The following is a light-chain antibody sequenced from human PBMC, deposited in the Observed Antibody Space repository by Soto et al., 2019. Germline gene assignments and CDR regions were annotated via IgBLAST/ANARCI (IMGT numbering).Light chain of an antibody. J-gene: IGKJ1*01. V-gene: IGKV3-11*01. CDR3: QQRSNSPRT. CDR2: DAS. CDR1: QSINSD. Sequence: EILLTQSPATLPVSPGETTRLSCRASQSINSDVAWYQQKPGQPPRLLIYDASNRDTGIPARFSGSGSGTDFTLTISRLEPEDFAVYYCQQRSNSPRTFGQGTKVDI.